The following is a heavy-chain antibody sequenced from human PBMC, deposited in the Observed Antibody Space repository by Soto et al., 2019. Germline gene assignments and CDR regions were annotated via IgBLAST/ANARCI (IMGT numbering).Heavy chain of an antibody. Sequence: PGRSLRLSCAASGFTFSDYYMSWIRQAPGKGLEWVSYISSSGSTIYYADSVKGRFTISRDNANNSLYLQMNSLRAEDTAVYYCVRGPLTNALGLVLDSWGRAPLVHVSS. D-gene: IGHD3-9*01. CDR1: GFTFSDYY. J-gene: IGHJ4*02. V-gene: IGHV3-11*01. CDR2: ISSSGSTI. CDR3: VRGPLTNALGLVLDS.